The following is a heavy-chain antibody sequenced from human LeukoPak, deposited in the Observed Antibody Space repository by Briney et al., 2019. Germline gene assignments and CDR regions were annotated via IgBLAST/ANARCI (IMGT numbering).Heavy chain of an antibody. CDR2: ISGSGGST. V-gene: IGHV3-23*01. CDR3: AKEGTIRSIPLHQLLYLTAPLDY. J-gene: IGHJ4*02. Sequence: GGSLRLSCAASGFTFSSYAMSWVRQAPGKGLEWVSAISGSGGSTYYADSVKGRFTISRDNSKNALYLQMNSLRAEDTAVYYCAKEGTIRSIPLHQLLYLTAPLDYWGQGTLVTVSS. D-gene: IGHD2-2*02. CDR1: GFTFSSYA.